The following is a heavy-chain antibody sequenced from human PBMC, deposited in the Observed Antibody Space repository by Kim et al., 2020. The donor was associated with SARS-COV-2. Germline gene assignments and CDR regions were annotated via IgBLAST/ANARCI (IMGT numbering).Heavy chain of an antibody. CDR3: ARRHLPACITVDCYFPDY. CDR1: GFSFSSYV. V-gene: IGHV3-23*01. CDR2: MNVDGGIT. Sequence: GGSLRLSCDASGFSFSSYVMSWVRQAPGKVLEWISGMNVDGGITYYADSVMGRFTISSDNSKSTLFLQLNSLRAEDTAMYYCARRHLPACITVDCYFPDYWGQGTLVTVS. D-gene: IGHD2-21*02. J-gene: IGHJ4*02.